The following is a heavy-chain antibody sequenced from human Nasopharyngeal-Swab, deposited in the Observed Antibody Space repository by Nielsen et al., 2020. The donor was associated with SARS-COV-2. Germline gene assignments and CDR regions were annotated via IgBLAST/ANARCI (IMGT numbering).Heavy chain of an antibody. Sequence: LRLSCTVSGGSISSGGYYWSWIRQHPGKGLEWIGYIYYSGSTYYNPSLKSRVTISVDTSKNQFSLKLSSVTAADTAVYYCARLTTVTTWYLDYWGQGTLVTVSS. D-gene: IGHD4-17*01. J-gene: IGHJ4*02. V-gene: IGHV4-31*03. CDR2: IYYSGST. CDR1: GGSISSGGYY. CDR3: ARLTTVTTWYLDY.